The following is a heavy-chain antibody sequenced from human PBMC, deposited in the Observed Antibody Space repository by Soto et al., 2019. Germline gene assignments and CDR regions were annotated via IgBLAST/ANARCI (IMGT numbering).Heavy chain of an antibody. CDR1: GFTFSIYA. CDR3: AISGQSSWANMDV. CDR2: ISGSGDNT. Sequence: EVQLLESGGGLVQPGGSLRLSCAASGFTFSIYATNWVRQAPGKGLEWVSSISGSGDNTYYADSVKGRFTISKDNSKNTVSLQMNSLTVEDTALYYCAISGQSSWANMDVWGKGTTVTVSS. J-gene: IGHJ6*04. D-gene: IGHD2-2*01. V-gene: IGHV3-23*01.